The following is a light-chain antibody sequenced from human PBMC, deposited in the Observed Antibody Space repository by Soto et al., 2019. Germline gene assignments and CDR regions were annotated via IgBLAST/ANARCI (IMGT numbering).Light chain of an antibody. CDR2: WAS. CDR3: QQFVILPVT. J-gene: IGKJ1*01. CDR1: KRVLSNSTNY. Sequence: DIVMTQSPESLAVSLGERATIHCKASKRVLSNSTNYVAGYQQKPRQPPKLLIYWASTRESGVHDRFSGSVSGTDFTLTSNNRQAEDVATDYYQQFVILPVTFGQGTKVDIK. V-gene: IGKV4-1*01.